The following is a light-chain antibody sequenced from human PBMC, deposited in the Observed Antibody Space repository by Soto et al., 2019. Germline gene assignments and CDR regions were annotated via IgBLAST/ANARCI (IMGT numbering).Light chain of an antibody. CDR1: SSNIGSKS. Sequence: QSVLTQPPSVSGTPGQTVTISCSGSSSNIGSKSVQWYQQLPETAPKLLIYSNNQRPSGDPDRFSGFKSGTSASLAISGLQSEDEAHYYCGAWDDTLNVLVFGGGTQLTVL. CDR2: SNN. J-gene: IGLJ2*01. V-gene: IGLV1-44*01. CDR3: GAWDDTLNVLV.